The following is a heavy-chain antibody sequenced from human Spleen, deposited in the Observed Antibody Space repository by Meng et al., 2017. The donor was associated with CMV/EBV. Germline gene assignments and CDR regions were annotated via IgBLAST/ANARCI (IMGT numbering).Heavy chain of an antibody. D-gene: IGHD5-24*01. J-gene: IGHJ4*02. CDR3: ARSHISARWLQFDY. CDR2: ISSSSSTI. V-gene: IGHV3-48*04. CDR1: GFTFSNAW. Sequence: ESLKISCAASGFTFSNAWMSWVRQAPGKGLEWVSYISSSSSTIYYADSVKGRFTISRDNAKNSLYLQMNSLRAEDTAVYYCARSHISARWLQFDYWGQGTLVTVSS.